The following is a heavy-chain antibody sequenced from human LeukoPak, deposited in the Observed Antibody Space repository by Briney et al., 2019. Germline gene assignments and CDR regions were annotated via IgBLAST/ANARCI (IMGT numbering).Heavy chain of an antibody. Sequence: GGSLRLSCAASGFTFSSSAMSWVRQVPGRGPEWVANVNRDGSETYYLDSVKGRFTISKDNAKNSLYLQMNSLRAEDTALYHCARNNGMDVWGQGTTVIVSS. J-gene: IGHJ6*02. V-gene: IGHV3-7*03. CDR1: GFTFSSSA. CDR2: VNRDGSET. CDR3: ARNNGMDV.